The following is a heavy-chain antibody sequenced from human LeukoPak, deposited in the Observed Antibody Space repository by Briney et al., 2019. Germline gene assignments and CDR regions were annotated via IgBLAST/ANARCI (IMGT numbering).Heavy chain of an antibody. D-gene: IGHD6-13*01. J-gene: IGHJ4*02. Sequence: PSETLSLTCTVSGGSISSGGYYWSWIRQPPGKGLEWIGYIYHSGSTYYNPSLKSRVTISVDTSKNQFSLKLSSVTAADTAVYYCARCNSGAAAALIWGQGTLVTVSS. V-gene: IGHV4-30-2*02. CDR3: ARCNSGAAAALI. CDR1: GGSISSGGYY. CDR2: IYHSGST.